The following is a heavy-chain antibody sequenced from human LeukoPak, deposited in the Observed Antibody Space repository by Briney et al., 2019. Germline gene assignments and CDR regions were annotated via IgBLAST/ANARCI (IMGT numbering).Heavy chain of an antibody. CDR1: GFTFSSYW. CDR3: ARDRLPYYFDSSNYYYSTLEY. D-gene: IGHD3-22*01. CDR2: IYSGGST. Sequence: PGGSLRLSCAASGFTFSSYWMSWVRQAPGKGLEWVSVIYSGGSTYYADSVKGRFTISRDNAKNSLYLQMNSLRAEDTALYYCARDRLPYYFDSSNYYYSTLEYWGQGTLVTVSS. J-gene: IGHJ4*02. V-gene: IGHV3-53*01.